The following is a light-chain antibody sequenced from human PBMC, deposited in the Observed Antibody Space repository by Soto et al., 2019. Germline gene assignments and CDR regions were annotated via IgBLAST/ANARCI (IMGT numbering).Light chain of an antibody. CDR1: QSVSSD. Sequence: IVMTQSPATLSVSPGERATLSCRASQSVSSDLAWYHQKPGQAPRLLIYGASTRATGIPARFSGSGSGTEFTLTISNLQSEDFAVYYCQQYKNWPPYTFGQGTKVDIK. CDR2: GAS. V-gene: IGKV3-15*01. CDR3: QQYKNWPPYT. J-gene: IGKJ2*01.